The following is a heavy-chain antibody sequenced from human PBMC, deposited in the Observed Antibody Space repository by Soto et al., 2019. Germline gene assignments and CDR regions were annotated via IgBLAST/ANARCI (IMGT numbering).Heavy chain of an antibody. CDR1: GFTFSSYA. J-gene: IGHJ4*02. Sequence: QSGGSLRLSCAASGFTFSSYAMSWVRQAPGKGLEWVSAISGSGGSTYYADSVKGRFTISRDNSKNTLYLQMNSLRAEDTAVYYCAKVIGFWSGYHYFDYWGQGTLVTVSS. CDR2: ISGSGGST. CDR3: AKVIGFWSGYHYFDY. V-gene: IGHV3-23*01. D-gene: IGHD3-3*01.